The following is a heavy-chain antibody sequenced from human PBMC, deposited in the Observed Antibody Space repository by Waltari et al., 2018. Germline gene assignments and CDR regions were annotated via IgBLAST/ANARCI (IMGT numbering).Heavy chain of an antibody. Sequence: QLQESGPGLVKPSATLSLTCSVSAFSLTRSYWAWIRRPPGKGLEWIGSVFHTGSPSYNPSLKSRVTISVDSSKNQFTLRLTAVTAADTAVYYCAGEKARYGFDVWGQGTTVTVSS. CDR1: AFSLTRSY. CDR3: AGEKARYGFDV. J-gene: IGHJ6*02. CDR2: VFHTGSP. V-gene: IGHV4-38-2*02.